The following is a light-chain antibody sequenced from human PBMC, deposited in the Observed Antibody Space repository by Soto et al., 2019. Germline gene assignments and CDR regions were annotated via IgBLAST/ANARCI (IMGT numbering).Light chain of an antibody. J-gene: IGKJ4*01. CDR3: QQRSNWPPIIT. V-gene: IGKV3-11*01. CDR1: QSVSSY. CDR2: DAS. Sequence: EIVLTQSPATLSLSPGERATLSCRASQSVSSYLAWYQQKPGQAPRLLIYDASNRATGIPARFSGSGSGTDFTLTVSSLEPEDSAVYYCQQRSNWPPIITFGGGTKGDIK.